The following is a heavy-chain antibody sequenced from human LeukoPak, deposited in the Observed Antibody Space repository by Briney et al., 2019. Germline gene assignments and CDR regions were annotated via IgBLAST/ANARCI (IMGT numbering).Heavy chain of an antibody. CDR2: MNTNSGNT. V-gene: IGHV1-8*02. CDR1: GYTFTSYD. J-gene: IGHJ6*03. Sequence: ASVKVSCKASGYTFTSYDINWVRQATGQGLGWMGWMNTNSGNTGYAQKFEGRVTMTRNTSISTAYMELSSLRSEDTAVYYCARAVRVTMVRGGLYYYMDGWGKGTTVTVSS. D-gene: IGHD3-10*01. CDR3: ARAVRVTMVRGGLYYYMDG.